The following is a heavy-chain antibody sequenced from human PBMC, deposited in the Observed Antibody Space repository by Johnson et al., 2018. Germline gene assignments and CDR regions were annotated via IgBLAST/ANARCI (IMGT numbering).Heavy chain of an antibody. D-gene: IGHD3-10*01. Sequence: QLVQSGGGLVQPGRSLRLSCAASGFTFDDYAMHWVRQAPGKGLEWVSGISWNSGRLGYADSVKGRFTISGDNAKNSLYLQMNSLRAEDAALSCCAKDWFNCYDYGMEVWGQGTTVIVSS. J-gene: IGHJ6*01. CDR1: GFTFDDYA. CDR2: ISWNSGRL. CDR3: AKDWFNCYDYGMEV. V-gene: IGHV3-9*01.